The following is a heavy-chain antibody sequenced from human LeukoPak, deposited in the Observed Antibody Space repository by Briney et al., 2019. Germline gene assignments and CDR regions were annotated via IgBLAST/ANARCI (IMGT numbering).Heavy chain of an antibody. Sequence: GGSLRLSCAASGFTFSSYSMNWVRQAPGKGLEWVSYISSSSSTIYYADSVKGRFTISRDNAKNSLYLQMNSLRAEDTAVYYCARGSENVVVMAATLDYWGQGTLVTVSS. CDR3: ARGSENVVVMAATLDY. D-gene: IGHD2-21*01. CDR1: GFTFSSYS. CDR2: ISSSSSTI. V-gene: IGHV3-48*04. J-gene: IGHJ4*02.